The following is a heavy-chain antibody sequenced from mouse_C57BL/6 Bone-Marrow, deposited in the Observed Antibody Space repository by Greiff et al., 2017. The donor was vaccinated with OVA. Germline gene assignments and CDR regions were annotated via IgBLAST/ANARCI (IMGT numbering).Heavy chain of an antibody. Sequence: VQLQQSVAELVRPGASVKLSCTASGFNIKNTYMHWVKQRPEQGLEWIGRIDPANGNTKYAPKFQGKATITADPSSNTAYLQLSSLTSEDTAIDYCARGGIQYYGSSYLWYFDVWGTGTTVTVSS. D-gene: IGHD1-1*01. CDR1: GFNIKNTY. CDR2: IDPANGNT. V-gene: IGHV14-3*01. J-gene: IGHJ1*03. CDR3: ARGGIQYYGSSYLWYFDV.